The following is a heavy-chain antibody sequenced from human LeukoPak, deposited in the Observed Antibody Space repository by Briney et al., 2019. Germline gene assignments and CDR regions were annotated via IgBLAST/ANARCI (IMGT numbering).Heavy chain of an antibody. CDR3: ATTELRYFDWSVDY. V-gene: IGHV1-24*01. Sequence: ASVKVSCKVSGYTLTELSMHWVRQAPGKGLEWMGGFDPEDGETIYAQKFQGRVTMIEDTSTDTAYMELSSLRSEDTAVYYCATTELRYFDWSVDYWGQGTLVTVSS. CDR2: FDPEDGET. CDR1: GYTLTELS. D-gene: IGHD3-9*01. J-gene: IGHJ4*02.